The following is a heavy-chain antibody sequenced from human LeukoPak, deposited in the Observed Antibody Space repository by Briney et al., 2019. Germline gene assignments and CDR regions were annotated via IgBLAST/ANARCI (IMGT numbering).Heavy chain of an antibody. D-gene: IGHD4-23*01. Sequence: GGSLRLSCAASGFTFSSYWMHWVRQAPGKGLVWVSRINSDGSSTSYADSVKGRFTISRDNAKNSLYLQMNSLRAEDMALYYCAKSLTTVVRGPSAFDIWGQGTMVTVSS. CDR3: AKSLTTVVRGPSAFDI. V-gene: IGHV3-74*01. CDR2: INSDGSST. CDR1: GFTFSSYW. J-gene: IGHJ3*02.